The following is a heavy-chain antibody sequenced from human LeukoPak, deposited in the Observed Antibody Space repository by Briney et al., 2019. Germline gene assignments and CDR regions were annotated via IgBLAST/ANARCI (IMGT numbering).Heavy chain of an antibody. CDR3: ARVPSRRFGITMVRGVKYYGMDV. Sequence: GGSLRLSCAASGFVVNYNYMSWVRQAPGKGLEWVSVIYSGGSTYYADSVKGRFTISRDNSKNTVYLQMNSLRVEDTAVYYCARVPSRRFGITMVRGVKYYGMDVWGQGTTVTVSS. CDR1: GFVVNYNY. J-gene: IGHJ6*02. V-gene: IGHV3-66*01. D-gene: IGHD3-10*01. CDR2: IYSGGST.